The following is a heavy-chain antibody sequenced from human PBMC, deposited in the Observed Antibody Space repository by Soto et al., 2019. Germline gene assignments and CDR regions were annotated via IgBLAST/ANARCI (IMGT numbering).Heavy chain of an antibody. CDR2: IYYSGRT. D-gene: IGHD1-7*01. CDR3: ARVARITGTIDY. J-gene: IGHJ4*02. CDR1: GGSISSGDYY. Sequence: QVQLQESGPGLVKPSQTPSLTCTVSGGSISSGDYYWSWIRQPPGKGLEWIGFIYYSGRTYYNPSLKSRVTISVDTSKNQFSLRLSSVTAADTAVYYCARVARITGTIDYWGQGTLVTVSS. V-gene: IGHV4-30-4*01.